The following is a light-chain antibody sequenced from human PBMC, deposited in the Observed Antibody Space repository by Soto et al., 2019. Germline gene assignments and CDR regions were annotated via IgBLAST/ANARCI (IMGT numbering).Light chain of an antibody. J-gene: IGLJ3*02. CDR1: RSNIGNNA. CDR3: ATWDDSLNARGV. CDR2: NNN. V-gene: IGLV1-44*01. Sequence: QSVLTQPPSASGTPGQRVTISCSGSRSNIGNNAVTWYQQFPGTAPNLLIYNNNQRPSGVPDRFSGSKSGTSASLAISRLQSEDEAEYYCATWDDSLNARGVFGGGTKLTVL.